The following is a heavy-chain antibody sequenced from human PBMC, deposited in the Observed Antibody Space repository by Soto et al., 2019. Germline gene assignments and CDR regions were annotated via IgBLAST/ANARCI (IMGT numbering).Heavy chain of an antibody. CDR3: ARVRNYYDILTGYYNYYFDY. V-gene: IGHV4-59*01. CDR2: IYYSGST. J-gene: IGHJ4*02. D-gene: IGHD3-9*01. Sequence: SETLSLTCTVSGGSISSYYWSWIRQPPGKGLEWIGYIYYSGSTNYNPSLKSRVTISVDRSKNQFSLRQSSVPAADTAVYYCARVRNYYDILTGYYNYYFDYWGQGTLVTVSS. CDR1: GGSISSYY.